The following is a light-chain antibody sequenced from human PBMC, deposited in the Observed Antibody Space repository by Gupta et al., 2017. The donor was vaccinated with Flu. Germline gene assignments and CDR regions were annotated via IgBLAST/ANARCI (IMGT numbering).Light chain of an antibody. J-gene: IGKJ4*01. Sequence: NVLTPSPATLSLSPGERATLSCRASQSISGYLAWYQQKPGQAPRLLIADASYRATGTPVRFSGSGSGTDFTLTISSLEPEDFAVYYCQQRYNWPVSFGGGTKVEI. CDR2: DAS. V-gene: IGKV3-11*01. CDR1: QSISGY. CDR3: QQRYNWPVS.